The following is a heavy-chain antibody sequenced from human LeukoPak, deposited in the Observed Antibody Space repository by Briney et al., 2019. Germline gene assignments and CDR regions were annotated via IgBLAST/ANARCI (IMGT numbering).Heavy chain of an antibody. Sequence: GESLKISCKTSGYSFTRYWIAGVRQTPGKGLEWMGIVYPDDSDTRYSPAFRGQVTISADKSITTAYLHWSSLKASGTAVYCCARPSGTYFPFDYWGQGTLVTVSS. J-gene: IGHJ4*02. CDR2: VYPDDSDT. D-gene: IGHD1-26*01. V-gene: IGHV5-51*01. CDR3: ARPSGTYFPFDY. CDR1: GYSFTRYW.